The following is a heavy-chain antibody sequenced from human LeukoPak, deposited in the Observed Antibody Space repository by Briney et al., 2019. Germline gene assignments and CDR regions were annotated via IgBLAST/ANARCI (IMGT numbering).Heavy chain of an antibody. J-gene: IGHJ4*02. D-gene: IGHD2-15*01. CDR2: INPSGGST. V-gene: IGHV1-46*01. CDR3: ARFVYCSGGSCYSGEGFDY. Sequence: ASVKVSCKASGYTFTSYYMHWVRQAPGQGLEWMGIINPSGGSTSYAQKFQGRVTMTRDTSTSTVYMELSSLRSEDTAVYYCARFVYCSGGSCYSGEGFDYWGQGTLVTVSS. CDR1: GYTFTSYY.